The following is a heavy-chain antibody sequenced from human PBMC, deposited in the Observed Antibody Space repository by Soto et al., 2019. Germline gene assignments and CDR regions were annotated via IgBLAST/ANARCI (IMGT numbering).Heavy chain of an antibody. Sequence: GASVKVSCKASGYTFTGYYMHWVRQAPGQGLEWMGWINPNSGGTNYAQKFQGWVTMTGDTSTNTAYMELSSLRSEDTAVYYCATVVPGDFWSGYYTVPKFDYWGQGTLVTVSS. V-gene: IGHV1-2*04. CDR3: ATVVPGDFWSGYYTVPKFDY. CDR2: INPNSGGT. D-gene: IGHD3-3*01. CDR1: GYTFTGYY. J-gene: IGHJ4*02.